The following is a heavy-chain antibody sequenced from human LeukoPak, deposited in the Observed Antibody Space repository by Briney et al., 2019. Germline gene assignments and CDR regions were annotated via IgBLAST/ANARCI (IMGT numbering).Heavy chain of an antibody. V-gene: IGHV3-74*01. Sequence: QPGGSLRLSCAASGLTFSSHWMHWVRQAPGKGLVWVSRITNDGSSTTYADSVKGRFTISRDNAKNMLYLQVNSLRAEDTAVYYCARGGYSYGRPTYGMDVWGQGTTVTVSS. CDR2: ITNDGSST. CDR1: GLTFSSHW. CDR3: ARGGYSYGRPTYGMDV. D-gene: IGHD5-18*01. J-gene: IGHJ6*02.